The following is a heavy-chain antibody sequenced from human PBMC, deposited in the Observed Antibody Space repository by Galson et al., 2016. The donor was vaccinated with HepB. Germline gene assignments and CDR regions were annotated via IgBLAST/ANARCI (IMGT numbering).Heavy chain of an antibody. CDR3: TRETRWYFDL. Sequence: SLRLSCAASGFTFSSYWMHWVRQAPGKGLVWVSGINSDGTSTTYADSVKGRFTISRDNAKNTLYLQMNSLRAEDTAVYYCTRETRWYFDLWGRGTLLTVSS. J-gene: IGHJ2*01. CDR2: INSDGTST. V-gene: IGHV3-74*01. CDR1: GFTFSSYW.